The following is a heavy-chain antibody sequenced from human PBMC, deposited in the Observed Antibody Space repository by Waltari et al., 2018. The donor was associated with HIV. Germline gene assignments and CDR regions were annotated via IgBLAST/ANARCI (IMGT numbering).Heavy chain of an antibody. CDR1: GLTFCDAW. CDR2: IKSSTDGGTI. CDR3: TTDYWVVTAY. Sequence: EVQLVESGGGLVKPGGSLSRPCAAPGLTFCDAWMTWVRQAPGKGLEWFGRIKSSTDGGTIDYAAPVKGRFTISRDDSKNTLYLQMNSLKTEDTAVYFCTTDYWVVTAYWGQGTLVTVSS. J-gene: IGHJ4*02. V-gene: IGHV3-15*01. D-gene: IGHD2-21*02.